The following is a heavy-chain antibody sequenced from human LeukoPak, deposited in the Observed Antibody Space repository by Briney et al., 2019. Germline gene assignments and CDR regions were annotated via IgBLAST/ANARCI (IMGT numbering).Heavy chain of an antibody. CDR1: GFTFSSYA. CDR2: ISYDGSNK. Sequence: PGGSLRLSCAASGFTFSSYAMHWVRQAPGKGLEWVAVISYDGSNKCYADSVKGRFTISRDNSKNTLYLQMNSLRAEDTAVYYCARDSTIFGVVISSGLFVSFDYWGQGTLVTVSS. D-gene: IGHD3-3*01. J-gene: IGHJ4*02. V-gene: IGHV3-30-3*01. CDR3: ARDSTIFGVVISSGLFVSFDY.